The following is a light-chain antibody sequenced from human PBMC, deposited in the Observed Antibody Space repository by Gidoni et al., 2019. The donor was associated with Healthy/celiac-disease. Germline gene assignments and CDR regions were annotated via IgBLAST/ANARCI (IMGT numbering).Light chain of an antibody. V-gene: IGKV1-39*01. CDR1: QSISSD. CDR2: AAS. CDR3: QQSYSTPPYP. J-gene: IGKJ2*01. Sequence: DIKMTQSPSSLSASVGDRVTITCRASQSISSDLNWSQQKPGKAPKLLIYAASSLQSGVPSRFSGRGSGTDFTLTLSSLQPEDFATYYFQQSYSTPPYPFGQWTKLEIK.